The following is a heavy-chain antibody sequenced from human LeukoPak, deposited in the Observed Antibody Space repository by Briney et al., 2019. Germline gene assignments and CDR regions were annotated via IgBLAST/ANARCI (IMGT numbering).Heavy chain of an antibody. CDR1: GFTLSSHA. J-gene: IGHJ6*03. V-gene: IGHV3-30*04. CDR3: ARAHLSSSSTDYMDV. CDR2: ISYDGNIK. Sequence: GGSLRLSCAASGFTLSSHAIHWVRQAPGKGLEWVALISYDGNIKYYADSVKGRFTISRDNSKHTLSLQMNSLRPEDTAVYYCARAHLSSSSTDYMDVWGKGTTVTVSS. D-gene: IGHD6-6*01.